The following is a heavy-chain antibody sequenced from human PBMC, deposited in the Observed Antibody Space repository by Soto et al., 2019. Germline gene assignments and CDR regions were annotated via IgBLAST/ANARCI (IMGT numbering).Heavy chain of an antibody. V-gene: IGHV4-30-4*01. CDR3: ARVGASIAFRPFDY. CDR2: IYYSGST. Sequence: QVQLQESGPGLVKPSQTLSLTCTVSGGSISSGDYYWSWIRQPPGKGLEWIGYIYYSGSTYYNPSLKSRLTIALDTSKNQYSLKLSSVTAADTAVYYCARVGASIAFRPFDYWGQGTLGTVSS. D-gene: IGHD6-6*01. J-gene: IGHJ4*02. CDR1: GGSISSGDYY.